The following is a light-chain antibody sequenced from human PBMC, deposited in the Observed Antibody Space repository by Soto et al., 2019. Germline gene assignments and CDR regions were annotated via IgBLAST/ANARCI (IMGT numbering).Light chain of an antibody. J-gene: IGKJ3*01. V-gene: IGKV3-11*01. CDR3: QQRINWPLFT. Sequence: PGERGTLSCRASQSVGSSLVWYQQKPGQPPRLLIYDASNRATGTPARFSGSGSGTDFTLTISSLEPEDFAVYYCQQRINWPLFTFGPGTKVHIK. CDR1: QSVGSS. CDR2: DAS.